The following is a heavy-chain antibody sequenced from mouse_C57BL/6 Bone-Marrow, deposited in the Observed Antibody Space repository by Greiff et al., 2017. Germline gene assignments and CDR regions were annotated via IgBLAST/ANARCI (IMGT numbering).Heavy chain of an antibody. V-gene: IGHV1-81*01. J-gene: IGHJ4*01. CDR3: AREGGLYDYDGWKDY. Sequence: QVQLQQSGAELARPGASVKLSCTASGYTFTSYGISWVKQRTGQGLEWIGEIYPRSGNTYYNEKFKGKATLTAAKSSCTAYREIRSLTSEDYAVYFCAREGGLYDYDGWKDYWGQGTSVTVSS. D-gene: IGHD2-4*01. CDR1: GYTFTSYG. CDR2: IYPRSGNT.